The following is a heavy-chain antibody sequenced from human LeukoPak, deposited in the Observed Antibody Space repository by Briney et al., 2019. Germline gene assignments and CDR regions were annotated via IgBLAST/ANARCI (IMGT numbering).Heavy chain of an antibody. V-gene: IGHV1-8*02. J-gene: IGHJ6*03. CDR3: ARAKRRVAGYYYYMDV. CDR1: GYSFTAYY. CDR2: MKPKSGNT. D-gene: IGHD2-15*01. Sequence: ASVKVCFKASGYSFTAYYIHWVRQAPGQGLEWMGGMKPKSGNTGYAQKFQGSVTMHRHTSIRTAYMELSSLRSEDTAVYYCARAKRRVAGYYYYMDVWGKGTTVTVSS.